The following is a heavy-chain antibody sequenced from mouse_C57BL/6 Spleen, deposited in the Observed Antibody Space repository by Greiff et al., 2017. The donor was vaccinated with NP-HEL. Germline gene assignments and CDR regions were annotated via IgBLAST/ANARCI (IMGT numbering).Heavy chain of an antibody. CDR1: GYSITSGYY. V-gene: IGHV3-6*01. CDR2: ISYDGSN. Sequence: EVKLMESGPGLVKPSQSLSLTCSVTGYSITSGYYWNWIRQFPGNKLEWMGYISYDGSNNYNPSLKNRISITRDTSKNQFFLKLNSVTTEDTATYYCARVTDPYYFDYWGQGTTLTVSS. J-gene: IGHJ2*01. CDR3: ARVTDPYYFDY. D-gene: IGHD2-1*01.